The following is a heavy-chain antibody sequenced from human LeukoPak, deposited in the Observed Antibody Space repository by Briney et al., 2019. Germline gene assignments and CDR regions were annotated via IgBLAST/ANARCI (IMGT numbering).Heavy chain of an antibody. J-gene: IGHJ4*02. D-gene: IGHD3-10*01. CDR2: IIPIFGTP. V-gene: IGHV1-69*13. CDR3: ASCGYYYVSGPHRTFHY. CDR1: GGTFSSYA. Sequence: SVKVSCKASGGTFSSYAISWVRPAPGQGLEWMGGIIPIFGTPNYAQKFQGRVTITADESTSTAYMEPSSLRSEDTAVYYCASCGYYYVSGPHRTFHYGAQDPRVPLSS.